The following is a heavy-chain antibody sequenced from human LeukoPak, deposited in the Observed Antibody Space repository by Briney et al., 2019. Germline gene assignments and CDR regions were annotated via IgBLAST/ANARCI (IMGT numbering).Heavy chain of an antibody. CDR3: ASHPRWLALIG. D-gene: IGHD6-19*01. J-gene: IGHJ4*02. CDR2: IHSGGTT. CDR1: GGSMNNDY. V-gene: IGHV4-4*07. Sequence: SETLSLTCTVSGGSMNNDYFTWIRQPAGKGLEWIGRIHSGGTTNYNPSLMSRVTISVDTSKNQFSLKLSSVTAADTAVYYCASHPRWLALIGWGQGTPVTVSS.